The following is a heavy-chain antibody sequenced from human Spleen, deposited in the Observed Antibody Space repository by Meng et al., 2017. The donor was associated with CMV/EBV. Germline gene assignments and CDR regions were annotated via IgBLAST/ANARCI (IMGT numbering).Heavy chain of an antibody. CDR3: AKGGNSEYGMDV. V-gene: IGHV3-7*01. CDR2: IKQDGSEK. D-gene: IGHD2/OR15-2a*01. CDR1: GFTFTTYD. J-gene: IGHJ6*02. Sequence: GESLKISCAASGFTFTTYDMHWVRQAPGKGLEWVANIKQDGSEKYYVDSVKGRFTISRDNSKNTVYVQMNSLRVEDTAVYYCAKGGNSEYGMDVWGQGTTVTVSS.